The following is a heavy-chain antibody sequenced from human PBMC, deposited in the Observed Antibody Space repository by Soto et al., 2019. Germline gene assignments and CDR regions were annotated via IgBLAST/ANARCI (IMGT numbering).Heavy chain of an antibody. Sequence: PGGSLRLSCADSGFILRNYWMSWVRQAPGMGLQWVASIKEDGSEKYYVDSVKGRFTISRDNAKNSLYLQMNSLRAEDTAVYYCARVGKLRYFDWLLYGPLDYWGQGTLVTVSS. CDR2: IKEDGSEK. CDR1: GFILRNYW. V-gene: IGHV3-7*01. D-gene: IGHD3-9*01. J-gene: IGHJ4*02. CDR3: ARVGKLRYFDWLLYGPLDY.